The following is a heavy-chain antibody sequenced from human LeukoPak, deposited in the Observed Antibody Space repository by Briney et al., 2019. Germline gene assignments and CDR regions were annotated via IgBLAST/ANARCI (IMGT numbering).Heavy chain of an antibody. Sequence: PGGSLRLSCAASRFTFSRYSMNWVRQAPGKGLEWVSYISSSSSTMYYADSVKGRFTISRDSAKNSLYLQMNSPRVEDTAVYYCARDPYSGYDLQAFDYWGQGTLVTVSS. V-gene: IGHV3-48*01. D-gene: IGHD5-12*01. CDR1: RFTFSRYS. CDR3: ARDPYSGYDLQAFDY. CDR2: ISSSSSTM. J-gene: IGHJ4*02.